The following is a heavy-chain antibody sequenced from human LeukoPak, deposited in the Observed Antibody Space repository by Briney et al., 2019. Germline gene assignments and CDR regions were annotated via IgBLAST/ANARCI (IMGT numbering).Heavy chain of an antibody. Sequence: SETLSLTCTVSGGSISSGDYYWSWIRQPPGKGLEWIGYIYYSGSTYYNPSLKSRVTISVDTSKNQFSLKLSSVTAADTAVYYCARDRRYYDSSGYYYFDYWGQGTLVTVSS. D-gene: IGHD3-22*01. V-gene: IGHV4-30-4*08. CDR2: IYYSGST. CDR3: ARDRRYYDSSGYYYFDY. J-gene: IGHJ4*02. CDR1: GGSISSGDYY.